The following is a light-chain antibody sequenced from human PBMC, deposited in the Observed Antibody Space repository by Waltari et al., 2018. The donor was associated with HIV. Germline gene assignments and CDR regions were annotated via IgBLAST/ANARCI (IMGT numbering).Light chain of an antibody. V-gene: IGLV1-51*02. CDR1: SSNIRRNT. Sequence: QSVLTQPPSVSAAPGQQVTISCSGSSSNIRRNTVAWYQHLPGTAHKLVIYETNKRPSGIPDRFSGSKSGTSGTLDITGLQTGDEADYYCGAWDNSLGGVVFGGGTKLTVL. J-gene: IGLJ2*01. CDR2: ETN. CDR3: GAWDNSLGGVV.